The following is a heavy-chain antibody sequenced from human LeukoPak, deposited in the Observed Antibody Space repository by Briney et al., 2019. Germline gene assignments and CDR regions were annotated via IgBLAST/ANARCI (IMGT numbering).Heavy chain of an antibody. CDR3: ARAPWVGSSWFDY. Sequence: GASVKVSCKASGYTFTDYDINWVRQATGQGLEWMGWKNPNSGNTGYTQKFQGRVTMTRNTSISTAYMELSRLRSDDTAVYYCARAPWVGSSWFDYWGQGTLVTVSS. J-gene: IGHJ4*02. CDR1: GYTFTDYD. D-gene: IGHD6-13*01. V-gene: IGHV1-8*01. CDR2: KNPNSGNT.